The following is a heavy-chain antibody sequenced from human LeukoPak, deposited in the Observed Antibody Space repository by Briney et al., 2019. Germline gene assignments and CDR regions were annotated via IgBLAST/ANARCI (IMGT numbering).Heavy chain of an antibody. Sequence: ASVKVSCKASDYTFTNYGVSWVRQAPGQGLEWMGWISAYNGKTYYAQKFQGRVTVTTDTSTSTAYMDLRSLRSDDTAVYYCARRRDFGELDYWGQGTLVTVSS. J-gene: IGHJ4*02. CDR2: ISAYNGKT. CDR1: DYTFTNYG. D-gene: IGHD3-9*01. CDR3: ARRRDFGELDY. V-gene: IGHV1-18*01.